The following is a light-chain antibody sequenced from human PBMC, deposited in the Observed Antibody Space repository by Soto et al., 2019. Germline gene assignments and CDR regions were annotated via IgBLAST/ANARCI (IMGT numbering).Light chain of an antibody. V-gene: IGKV3-15*01. Sequence: EVVMTQSPATLSVSPGERATLSCRASQSISSNLAWYQQKPGQAPRLLMYGASTRASGIPARFSGSVSWTEFTLTISSLQSEDFAVYYCQQYNDWPLTFGQGTKVDI. CDR3: QQYNDWPLT. CDR1: QSISSN. CDR2: GAS. J-gene: IGKJ1*01.